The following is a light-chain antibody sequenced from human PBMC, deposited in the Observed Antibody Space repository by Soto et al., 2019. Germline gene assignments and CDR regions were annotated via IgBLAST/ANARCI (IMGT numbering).Light chain of an antibody. J-gene: IGKJ4*01. Sequence: EIVLRQSPATLALSPGERATLSCRASQSVSSYLAWYQQKPGQAPRLLIYDASNRATGIPARFSGSGSGTDFTLTIICLDPEDFAVYYRQQRSNLPLTFGGGTELDVK. CDR1: QSVSSY. CDR2: DAS. V-gene: IGKV3-11*01. CDR3: QQRSNLPLT.